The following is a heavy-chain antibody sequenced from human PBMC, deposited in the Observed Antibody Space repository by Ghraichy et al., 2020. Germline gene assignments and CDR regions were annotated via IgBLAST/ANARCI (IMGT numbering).Heavy chain of an antibody. CDR1: GFTFSNYV. Sequence: ETLSLTCVASGFTFSNYVMNWVRQAPGKGLEWVSTISAGGDGTWYADSVKGRFTISRDDSKSTLYLHMNSLRADDTAVYYCATRAANWGFFDYWGQGTLVTVSS. CDR3: ATRAANWGFFDY. J-gene: IGHJ4*02. D-gene: IGHD7-27*01. CDR2: ISAGGDGT. V-gene: IGHV3-23*01.